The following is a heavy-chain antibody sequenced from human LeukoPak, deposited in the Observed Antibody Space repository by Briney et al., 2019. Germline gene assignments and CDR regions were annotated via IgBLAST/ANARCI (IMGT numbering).Heavy chain of an antibody. J-gene: IGHJ4*02. D-gene: IGHD5-18*01. CDR3: ASSTAMVALYFDY. V-gene: IGHV4-4*07. CDR1: GGSISSYY. Sequence: LETLSLTCTVSGGSISSYYWSWIRQPAGKGLEWIGRIYTSGSTNYNPSLKSRVTMPVDTSKNQFPLKLSSVTAADTALYYCASSTAMVALYFDYWGQGTLVTVS. CDR2: IYTSGST.